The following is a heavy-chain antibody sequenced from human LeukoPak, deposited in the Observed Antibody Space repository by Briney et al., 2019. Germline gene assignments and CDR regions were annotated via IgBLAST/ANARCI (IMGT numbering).Heavy chain of an antibody. D-gene: IGHD1-14*01. CDR1: GFTFSDYW. Sequence: GGSLRLSCAASGFTFSDYWIHWVRQAPGKGLVWVSRINTDGSITNYADSVKGRFSISRDNAKNTLYLQMNSLRAEDTAVYYCTRGHHGPEYWGQGTLVTVSS. V-gene: IGHV3-74*01. CDR3: TRGHHGPEY. J-gene: IGHJ4*02. CDR2: INTDGSIT.